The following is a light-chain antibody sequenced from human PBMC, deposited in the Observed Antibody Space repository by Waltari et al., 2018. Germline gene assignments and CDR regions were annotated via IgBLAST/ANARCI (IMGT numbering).Light chain of an antibody. V-gene: IGLV1-51*01. CDR1: SSNIGNKS. J-gene: IGLJ3*02. CDR2: DNN. Sequence: QSVLTQPPSVSAAPGQKVTISCSGSSSNIGNKSVSLYQPLPGTAPKLLIYDNNKRPSGIPDRFSGSKSGTSATLDITGLQTGDEADYHCGTWDSSLSTGVFGGGTKLTVL. CDR3: GTWDSSLSTGV.